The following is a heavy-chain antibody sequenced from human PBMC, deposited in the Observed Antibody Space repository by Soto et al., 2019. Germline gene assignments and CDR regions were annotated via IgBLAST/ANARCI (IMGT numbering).Heavy chain of an antibody. CDR1: GFTFSSYA. J-gene: IGHJ6*03. D-gene: IGHD2-2*01. CDR3: ARMPRYYYYSYMDV. CDR2: ISGSGGST. Sequence: GSLRLSCAASGFTFSSYAMSWVRQAPGKGLEWVSAISGSGGSTYYADSVKGRFTISRDNSKNTLYLQMNSLRAEDTAVYYCARMPRYYYYSYMDVWGKGTTVTVSS. V-gene: IGHV3-23*01.